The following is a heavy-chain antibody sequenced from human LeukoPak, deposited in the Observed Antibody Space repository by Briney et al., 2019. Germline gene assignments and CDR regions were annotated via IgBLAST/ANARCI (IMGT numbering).Heavy chain of an antibody. D-gene: IGHD6-13*01. J-gene: IGHJ4*02. CDR1: GYTFTGYY. CDR2: INPNSVGT. V-gene: IGHV1-2*02. CDR3: ARQRRIAAAGGFGY. Sequence: ASVKVSCKASGYTFTGYYMHWVRQAPGQGLEWRGWINPNSVGTNYAQKFQGRVTMTRDTSISTAYMELSRLRSDDTAVYYCARQRRIAAAGGFGYWGQGTLVTVSS.